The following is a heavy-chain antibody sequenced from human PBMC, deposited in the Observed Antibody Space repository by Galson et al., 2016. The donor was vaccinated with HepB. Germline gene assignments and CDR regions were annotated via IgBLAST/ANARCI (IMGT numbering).Heavy chain of an antibody. CDR3: GKHVGFDY. V-gene: IGHV3-23*01. CDR2: ITGSGATT. Sequence: SLRLSCAASGFSFSTSGMSWDRQTPGRGLEWVSGITGSGATTHYADSVRGRFTISRDNSKNTLYLYMNSLSAGNTAVYYCGKHVGFDYWGQGALVTVSA. CDR1: GFSFSTSG. D-gene: IGHD1-26*01. J-gene: IGHJ4*02.